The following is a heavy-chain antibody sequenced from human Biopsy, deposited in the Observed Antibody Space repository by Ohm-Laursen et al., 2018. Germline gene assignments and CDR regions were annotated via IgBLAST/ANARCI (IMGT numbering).Heavy chain of an antibody. J-gene: IGHJ5*02. CDR1: GGSIISYY. Sequence: SETLSLTCSVSGGSIISYYWTWIRQPPGKGLEWIGHVYNGGITNYNPYLKSRVTISKDTSKYQFSLQVNSVTAAYTAVYYCARTPRDSFWSGSYKRGLWFDPWGQGTLVIVSS. V-gene: IGHV4-59*01. D-gene: IGHD3-3*01. CDR3: ARTPRDSFWSGSYKRGLWFDP. CDR2: VYNGGIT.